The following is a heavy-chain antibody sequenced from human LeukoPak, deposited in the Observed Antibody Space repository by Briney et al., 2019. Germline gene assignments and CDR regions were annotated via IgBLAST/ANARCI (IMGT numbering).Heavy chain of an antibody. CDR1: GITLSNYG. CDR3: AKRGVVIRVILVGFHKQAYYFES. Sequence: PGGSLRLSCVVSGITLSNYGMSWVRQAPGKGLEWVAGISGSGGTTNYADSVKGRFTVSRDNPKNTLYLQMNSLRAEDTAVYFCAKRGVVIRVILVGFHKQAYYFESWGQGVLVTVSS. V-gene: IGHV3-23*01. D-gene: IGHD3-22*01. J-gene: IGHJ4*02. CDR2: ISGSGGTT.